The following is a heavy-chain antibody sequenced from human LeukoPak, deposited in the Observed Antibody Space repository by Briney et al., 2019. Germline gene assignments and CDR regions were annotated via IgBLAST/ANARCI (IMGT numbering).Heavy chain of an antibody. CDR3: ATLTTTYFDY. V-gene: IGHV4-39*01. Sequence: PSETLSLTCTVSGGSISSSGYYWGWIRQPPGKGLEWIGSMYYSGSTYYNPSLKSRVTISVDTSKNQFSLKLSSVTAADAALYYCATLTTTYFDYCGQGTLVTVSS. J-gene: IGHJ4*02. D-gene: IGHD4-11*01. CDR1: GGSISSSGYY. CDR2: MYYSGST.